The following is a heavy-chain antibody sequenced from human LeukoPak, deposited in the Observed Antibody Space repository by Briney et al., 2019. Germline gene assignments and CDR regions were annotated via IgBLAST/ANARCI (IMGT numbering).Heavy chain of an antibody. CDR1: GGSISTYY. V-gene: IGHV4-59*01. Sequence: SETLSLTCTVSGGSISTYYWSWIRQPPGEGLEWIGYIYYTGSTNYNPSLKSRVTISLDTSKNRFSLKLSSVTAADTAVYYCARVSPCSSGWYYFDYWGQGTLVTVSS. J-gene: IGHJ4*02. CDR3: ARVSPCSSGWYYFDY. D-gene: IGHD6-19*01. CDR2: IYYTGST.